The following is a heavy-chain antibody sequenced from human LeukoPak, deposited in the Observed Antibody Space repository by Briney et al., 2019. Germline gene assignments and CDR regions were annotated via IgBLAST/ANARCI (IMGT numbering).Heavy chain of an antibody. CDR2: ISPIFGTA. V-gene: IGHV1-69*13. J-gene: IGHJ4*02. Sequence: GASVKVSFKSSGYTFTIYGIGWVRQAPGQGLEWMGGISPIFGTANYAQKFQGRVTITADESTSTAYMELSSLRSEDTAVYYCARERAAAQFDYWGQGTLVTVSS. D-gene: IGHD6-13*01. CDR1: GYTFTIYG. CDR3: ARERAAAQFDY.